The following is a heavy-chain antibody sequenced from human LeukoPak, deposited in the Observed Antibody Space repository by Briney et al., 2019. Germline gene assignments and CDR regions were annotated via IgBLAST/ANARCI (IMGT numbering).Heavy chain of an antibody. V-gene: IGHV4-34*01. J-gene: IGHJ6*02. CDR3: ASRSTMDV. Sequence: SETLSLTCAVYGGSFSGYYWSWIRQPPGKGLEWIGEINHSGSTNYNPSLKSRVTISVDTSENQFSLRLSSVTAADTAVYYCASRSTMDVWGLGTPVTVSS. CDR2: INHSGST. CDR1: GGSFSGYY.